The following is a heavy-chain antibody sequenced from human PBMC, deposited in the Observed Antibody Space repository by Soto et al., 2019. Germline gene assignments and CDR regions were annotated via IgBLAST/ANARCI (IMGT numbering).Heavy chain of an antibody. Sequence: QLQVQESGPGLVKSSETLSLACSVSGGSISSSSNYWAWIRQPPGKGLEWIGSIYYSGNTYYNPSLKSRVTVSVDTSKNQFSLKLNSVTAAGTAVYYCARQPMVRGIIGWFDPWGQGTLVTVSS. V-gene: IGHV4-39*01. D-gene: IGHD3-10*01. CDR2: IYYSGNT. CDR3: ARQPMVRGIIGWFDP. CDR1: GGSISSSSNY. J-gene: IGHJ5*02.